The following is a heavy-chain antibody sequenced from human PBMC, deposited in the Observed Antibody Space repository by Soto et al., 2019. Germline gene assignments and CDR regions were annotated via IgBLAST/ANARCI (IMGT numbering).Heavy chain of an antibody. CDR3: ATLPPRIELAVLPIPT. D-gene: IGHD2-8*02. J-gene: IGHJ5*02. CDR2: IYHTGST. V-gene: IGHV4-4*02. CDR1: GGSISSTNW. Sequence: QVQLRESGPGPVKPSGTLSLSCTVSGGSISSTNWWTWVRQSPGKGLEWIGEIYHTGSTTYNPSLRGRVTMSVDKSNNQSSLKPRYVTAADTAMYYCATLPPRIELAVLPIPTWGQGTLVTVSA.